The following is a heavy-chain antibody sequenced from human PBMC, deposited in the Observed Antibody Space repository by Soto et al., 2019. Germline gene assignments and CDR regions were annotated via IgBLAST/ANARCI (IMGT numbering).Heavy chain of an antibody. CDR3: ARSHSAYHHPAMAA. V-gene: IGHV1-2*02. Sequence: GASVKVSCKTSRYIFTGYYMHWGRQAPGQGLEWMGWINPNSGDTNYAQRFKGRVSMTSDTSINTAYLELSRLRPGDTAVFFCARSHSAYHHPAMAAWGQGTTVTVSS. CDR1: RYIFTGYY. D-gene: IGHD2-2*01. J-gene: IGHJ6*02. CDR2: INPNSGDT.